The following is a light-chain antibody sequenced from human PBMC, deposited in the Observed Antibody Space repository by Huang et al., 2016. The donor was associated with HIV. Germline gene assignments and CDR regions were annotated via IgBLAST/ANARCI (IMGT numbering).Light chain of an antibody. V-gene: IGKV1-27*01. Sequence: DIQMTQSPSSLSASVGDRVTITCRASQGSSHYLAWYQQKPGKVPRLLVYGTSTVQAGGPSRCSGSGSGTDFTLTISSLQPEDAATYYCQNYGSAPSLTFGGGTKVEI. CDR3: QNYGSAPSLT. CDR2: GTS. CDR1: QGSSHY. J-gene: IGKJ4*01.